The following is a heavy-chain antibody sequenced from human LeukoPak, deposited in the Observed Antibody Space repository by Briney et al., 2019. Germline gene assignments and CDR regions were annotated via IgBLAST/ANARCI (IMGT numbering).Heavy chain of an antibody. CDR3: ARDEWLLGFDY. D-gene: IGHD3-3*01. J-gene: IGHJ4*02. CDR1: GFSFSSYS. Sequence: GGSLRLSCAASGFSFSSYSMNWVRQSPGKGLEWVSSISRSSSNTYYADSLKGRFTISRDNAKNSLYLQMGSLRAEDMAVYYCARDEWLLGFDYWGQGTLVTVSS. CDR2: ISRSSSNT. V-gene: IGHV3-21*01.